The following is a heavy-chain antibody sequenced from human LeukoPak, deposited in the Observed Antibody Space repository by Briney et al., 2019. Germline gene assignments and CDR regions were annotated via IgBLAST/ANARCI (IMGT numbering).Heavy chain of an antibody. CDR3: ARGPYSGSYSVPLDC. CDR2: IIPIFGTA. J-gene: IGHJ4*02. V-gene: IGHV1-69*05. CDR1: GGTFSSYA. Sequence: ASVKVSCKASGGTFSSYAISWVRQAPGQGLEWMGGIIPIFGTANYAQKFQGRVTITTDESTSTAYMELSSLRSEDTAVYYCARGPYSGSYSVPLDCWGQGTLVTVSS. D-gene: IGHD1-26*01.